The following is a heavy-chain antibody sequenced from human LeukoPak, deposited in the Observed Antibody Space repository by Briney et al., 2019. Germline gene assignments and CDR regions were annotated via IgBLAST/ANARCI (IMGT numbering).Heavy chain of an antibody. D-gene: IGHD3-22*01. CDR1: GGSISSYY. CDR3: ARDSRRRRQYYYDSSGYLSWFDP. Sequence: SETLSLTCTVSGGSISSYYWSWIRQPPGKGLEWIGYIYYSGSTNYNPSLKSRVTISVDTSKNQFSLKLSSVTAADTAVYYCARDSRRRRQYYYDSSGYLSWFDPWGQGTLVTVSS. J-gene: IGHJ5*02. CDR2: IYYSGST. V-gene: IGHV4-59*12.